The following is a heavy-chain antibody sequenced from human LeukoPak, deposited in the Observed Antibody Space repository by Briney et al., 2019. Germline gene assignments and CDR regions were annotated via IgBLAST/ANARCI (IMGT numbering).Heavy chain of an antibody. V-gene: IGHV4-59*01. D-gene: IGHD2-2*01. Sequence: SETLSLTCTVSGGSISSYYWSWIRQPPGKGLEWIGYIYYSGSTNYNPSLKSRVTISVDTSKNQFSLKLSSVTAADTAVYYCARGKYQPLSPPAYFDYWGQGTLVTVSS. CDR1: GGSISSYY. CDR2: IYYSGST. CDR3: ARGKYQPLSPPAYFDY. J-gene: IGHJ4*02.